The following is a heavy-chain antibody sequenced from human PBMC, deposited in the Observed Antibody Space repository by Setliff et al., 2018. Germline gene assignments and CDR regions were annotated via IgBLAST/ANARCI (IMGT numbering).Heavy chain of an antibody. CDR3: ARGPYGSGRHGWFDP. J-gene: IGHJ5*02. Sequence: GASVKVSCNASGYTFTSYFIHWVRQAPGQGLEWMGIINPSGGSTSYAQKFQGRVTMTRDTSTRTVYMELSSLRSEDTAMYYCARGPYGSGRHGWFDPWGQGTLVTVSS. CDR2: INPSGGST. D-gene: IGHD3-10*01. V-gene: IGHV1-46*01. CDR1: GYTFTSYF.